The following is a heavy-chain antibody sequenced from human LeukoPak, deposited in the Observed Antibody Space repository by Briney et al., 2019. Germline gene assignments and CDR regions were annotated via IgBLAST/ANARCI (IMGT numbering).Heavy chain of an antibody. V-gene: IGHV4-4*02. D-gene: IGHD3-10*01. J-gene: IGHJ2*01. CDR3: AREIYSITMVRGVNHWYFDL. Sequence: PSGTLSLTCGVSGGSISGTNWWSWVRQPPGQGLEWIGEISLAGQTNYNPSLKSRVTISVDTSKNQFSLKLSSVTAADTAVYYCAREIYSITMVRGVNHWYFDLWGRGTLVTVSS. CDR1: GGSISGTNW. CDR2: ISLAGQT.